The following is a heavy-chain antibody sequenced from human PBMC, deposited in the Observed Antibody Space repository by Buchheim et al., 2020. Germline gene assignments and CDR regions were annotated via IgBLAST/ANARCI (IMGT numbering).Heavy chain of an antibody. Sequence: QVQLVESGGGVVQPGRSLRLSCAASGFTFSSYAMHWVRQAPGKGLEWVAVISYDGSNKYYADPVKGRFTISRDNSRNTLYLQMNSLRAEDTAVYYCARDLGGSGSYYDYWGQGTL. CDR1: GFTFSSYA. CDR2: ISYDGSNK. CDR3: ARDLGGSGSYYDY. V-gene: IGHV3-30-3*01. J-gene: IGHJ4*02. D-gene: IGHD3-10*01.